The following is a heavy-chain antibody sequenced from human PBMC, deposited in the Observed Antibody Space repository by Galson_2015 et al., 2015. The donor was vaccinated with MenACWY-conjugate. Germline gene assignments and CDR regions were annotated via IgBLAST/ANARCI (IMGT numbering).Heavy chain of an antibody. Sequence: SLRLSCAASGFTFSSYSMNWVRQAPGKGLEWVSYISDSSNTIVYADSVKGRFTISRDDAKNTLYLQMNSLRAEDTAVYYCARRDSSSCDRQDFQRGGQGTLVTVSS. CDR2: ISDSSNTI. CDR1: GFTFSSYS. J-gene: IGHJ1*01. D-gene: IGHD6-13*01. V-gene: IGHV3-48*01. CDR3: ARRDSSSCDRQDFQR.